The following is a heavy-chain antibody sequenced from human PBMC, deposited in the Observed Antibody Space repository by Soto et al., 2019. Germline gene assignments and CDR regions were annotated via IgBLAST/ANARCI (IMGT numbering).Heavy chain of an antibody. V-gene: IGHV3-21*01. CDR1: GFTFSSYS. Sequence: PGGSLRLSCAASGFTFSSYSMNWVRQAPGKGLEWVSSISSSSSYIYYADSVKGRFTISRDNAKNSLYLQMSSLRAEDTAVYYCARDSTTYYDSKQVPIFGYWGQGTLVTVSS. D-gene: IGHD3-22*01. CDR2: ISSSSSYI. CDR3: ARDSTTYYDSKQVPIFGY. J-gene: IGHJ4*02.